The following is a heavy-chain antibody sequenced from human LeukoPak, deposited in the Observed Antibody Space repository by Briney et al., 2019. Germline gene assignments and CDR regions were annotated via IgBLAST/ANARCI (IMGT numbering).Heavy chain of an antibody. CDR3: AREGGFYRPLDY. J-gene: IGHJ4*02. CDR1: GGSVINTNW. Sequence: SETLSLTCGVSGGSVINTNWWTWVRQPPGKGLEWIGEVHLDGRTNYNPSLESRLTMSVDVSENQVSLKLTPVTAADTAVYYCAREGGFYRPLDYSGQGTLVTVSS. CDR2: VHLDGRT. V-gene: IGHV4-4*02. D-gene: IGHD3-3*01.